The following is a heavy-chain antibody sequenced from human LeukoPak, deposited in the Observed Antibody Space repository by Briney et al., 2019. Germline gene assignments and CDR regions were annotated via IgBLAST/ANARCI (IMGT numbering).Heavy chain of an antibody. CDR3: ARANDFYDSSGYPSHAFNI. CDR1: GYTLTELS. J-gene: IGHJ3*02. CDR2: FDPEDGET. D-gene: IGHD3-22*01. V-gene: IGHV1-24*01. Sequence: ASVKVSCKVSGYTLTELSMHWVRQAPGKGLEWMGGFDPEDGETIYAQKFQGRVTMTEDTSTDTAYMELSSLRSEDTAVYYCARANDFYDSSGYPSHAFNIWGQGTVVTVSS.